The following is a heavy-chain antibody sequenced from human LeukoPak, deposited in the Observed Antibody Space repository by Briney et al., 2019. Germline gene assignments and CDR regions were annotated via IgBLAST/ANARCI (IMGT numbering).Heavy chain of an antibody. CDR2: ISYDGSNK. CDR3: ARDAGNQLRYFDWLTSYYFDY. V-gene: IGHV3-30*01. CDR1: GFTFSSYA. J-gene: IGHJ4*02. Sequence: AGRSLRLSCAASGFTFSSYAMHWVRQAPGKGLEWVAVISYDGSNKYYADSVKGRFTISRDNSKNTLYLQMNSLRAEDTAVYYCARDAGNQLRYFDWLTSYYFDYWGQGTLVTVSS. D-gene: IGHD3-9*01.